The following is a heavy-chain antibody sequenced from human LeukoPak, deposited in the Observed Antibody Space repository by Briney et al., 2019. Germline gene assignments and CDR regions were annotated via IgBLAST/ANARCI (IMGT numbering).Heavy chain of an antibody. CDR2: ISYRGTT. V-gene: IGHV4-31*03. Sequence: PSETLSLTCTVSRXSISSGGCYWSWIRQHPGRGLEWIGYISYRGTTYYNPSLNSRVSISVDTSKNQYSLKLNSVTAADTAVYYCASGGYGAFDYWGQGTLVTVSS. D-gene: IGHD4-17*01. J-gene: IGHJ4*02. CDR3: ASGGYGAFDY. CDR1: RXSISSGGCY.